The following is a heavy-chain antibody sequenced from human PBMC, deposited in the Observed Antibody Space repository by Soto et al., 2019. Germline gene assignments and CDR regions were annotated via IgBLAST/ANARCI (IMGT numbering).Heavy chain of an antibody. Sequence: ASVKVSCKASGYTFNRYYMHWVRQAPGPGLEWMGWISPHTGGTTYAQKFQGRVTMTRDTSANTAFMELSRLGSDDTAVYYCATGTTVTPGGIIRSYYYNMDVWGQGTTVTVSS. CDR3: ATGTTVTPGGIIRSYYYNMDV. CDR1: GYTFNRYY. V-gene: IGHV1-2*02. CDR2: ISPHTGGT. D-gene: IGHD4-17*01. J-gene: IGHJ6*02.